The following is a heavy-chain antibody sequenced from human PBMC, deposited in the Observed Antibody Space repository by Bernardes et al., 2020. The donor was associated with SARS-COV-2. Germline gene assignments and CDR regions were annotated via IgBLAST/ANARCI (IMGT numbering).Heavy chain of an antibody. Sequence: ASVKVSCKASGYTFTSYGINWVRQAPGQGLEWVGWISSYNGKTNYAQKFQDRVTMTTDTSTSTAYMELRSLRSDDTAVYYCARGGINIYYFYGMDVWGQGTPVTVSS. J-gene: IGHJ6*02. CDR3: ARGGINIYYFYGMDV. V-gene: IGHV1-18*04. D-gene: IGHD2-15*01. CDR1: GYTFTSYG. CDR2: ISSYNGKT.